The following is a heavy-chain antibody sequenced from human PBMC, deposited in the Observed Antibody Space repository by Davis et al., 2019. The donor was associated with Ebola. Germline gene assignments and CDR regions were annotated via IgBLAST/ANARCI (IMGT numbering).Heavy chain of an antibody. Sequence: SETLSLTCAVYGGSFSGYYWGWIRQPPGKGLEWIGSIYYSGSTYYNPSLKSRVTISVDTSKNQFSLKLSSVTAADTAVYYCARDARIQLWLGNWFDPWGQGTLVTVSS. CDR2: IYYSGST. CDR1: GGSFSGYY. V-gene: IGHV4-34*01. J-gene: IGHJ5*02. D-gene: IGHD5-18*01. CDR3: ARDARIQLWLGNWFDP.